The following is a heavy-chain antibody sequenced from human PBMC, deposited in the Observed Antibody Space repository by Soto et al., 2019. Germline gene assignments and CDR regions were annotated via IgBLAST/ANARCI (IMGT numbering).Heavy chain of an antibody. D-gene: IGHD2-15*01. CDR3: ARLDCSGGSCYPYYFEH. V-gene: IGHV3-73*01. CDR2: IRSNGRT. J-gene: IGHJ4*02. CDR1: GFTFSASA. Sequence: GGSVRLSCAASGFTFSASAMHWVRQASGKGLEWVGRIRSNGRTAYAASMQGRFTISRDDSKKTAYLQLNSLKTDDTAVYYCARLDCSGGSCYPYYFEHWGQGALVTVSS.